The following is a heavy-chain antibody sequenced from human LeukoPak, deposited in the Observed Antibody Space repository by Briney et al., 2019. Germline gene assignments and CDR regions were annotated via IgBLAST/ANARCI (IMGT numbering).Heavy chain of an antibody. CDR3: AKAHSCWYSGVGY. V-gene: IGHV3-9*01. CDR1: GFTFDDYA. D-gene: IGHD6-19*01. CDR2: INWNSGTI. J-gene: IGHJ4*02. Sequence: GRSLRLSCAASGFTFDDYAMHWVRQAPGKGLEWVSGINWNSGTIDYADSVKGRFTISRDNAKNSPYLQMSSLRAEDTALYYCAKAHSCWYSGVGYWGQGTLVTVSS.